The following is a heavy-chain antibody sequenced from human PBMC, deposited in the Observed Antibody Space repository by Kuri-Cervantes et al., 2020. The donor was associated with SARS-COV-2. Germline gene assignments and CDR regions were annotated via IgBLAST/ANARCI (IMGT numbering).Heavy chain of an antibody. V-gene: IGHV3-15*07. CDR1: GFTSSNAW. CDR3: TTDRGYDFWSGYGRRSYYFDY. D-gene: IGHD3-3*01. J-gene: IGHJ4*02. Sequence: GESLKISCAASGFTSSNAWMNWVRQAPGKGLEWVGRIKSKTDGGTTDYAAPVKGRFTTSRDDSKNTLYLQMNSLKTEDTAVYYCTTDRGYDFWSGYGRRSYYFDYWGQGTLVTVSS. CDR2: IKSKTDGGTT.